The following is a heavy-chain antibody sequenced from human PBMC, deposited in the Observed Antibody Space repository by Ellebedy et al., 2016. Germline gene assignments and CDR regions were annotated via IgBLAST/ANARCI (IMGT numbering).Heavy chain of an antibody. D-gene: IGHD3-9*01. J-gene: IGHJ4*02. CDR1: GGSISSYY. CDR3: ARSVGLRYFDWLGIIQYYFDY. Sequence: SETLSLTCTVSGGSISSYYWSWIRQPPGKGLEWIGEINHSGSTNYNPSLKSRVTILVDTSKNQFSLKLSSVTAADTAVYYCARSVGLRYFDWLGIIQYYFDYWGQGTLVTVSS. V-gene: IGHV4-34*01. CDR2: INHSGST.